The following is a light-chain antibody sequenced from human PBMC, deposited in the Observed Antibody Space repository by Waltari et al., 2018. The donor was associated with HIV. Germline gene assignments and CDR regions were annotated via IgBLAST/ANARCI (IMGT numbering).Light chain of an antibody. CDR1: QSVGSN. Sequence: EIVMTQSPATLSVSPGERATLSCRASQSVGSNLAWYQQKPGQAPRLLIYGASTRATGIPARFSGSGSGTEFTLTISSLQSEDFAVYYCQRYNKWPPWTFGQGTKVEIK. CDR3: QRYNKWPPWT. CDR2: GAS. J-gene: IGKJ1*01. V-gene: IGKV3-15*01.